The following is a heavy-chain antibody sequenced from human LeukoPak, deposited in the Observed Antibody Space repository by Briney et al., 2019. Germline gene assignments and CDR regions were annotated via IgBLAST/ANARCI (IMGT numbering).Heavy chain of an antibody. CDR1: LVTLCIYA. CDR2: IIPIFGTA. Sequence: SVWLSFTASLVTLCIYATSRVPPAPGQGLEWVGGIIPIFGTANYAQKFQGRVTITADESTSTAYMELSSLRSEDTAVYYCARGSKGAGYYTWGPFVDIVATASAYFDYWGQGTLVTVSS. D-gene: IGHD5-12*01. CDR3: ARGSKGAGYYTWGPFVDIVATASAYFDY. V-gene: IGHV1-69*13. J-gene: IGHJ4*02.